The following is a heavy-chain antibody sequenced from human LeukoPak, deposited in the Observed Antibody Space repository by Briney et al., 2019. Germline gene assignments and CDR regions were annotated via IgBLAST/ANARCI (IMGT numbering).Heavy chain of an antibody. Sequence: ASVKVSCKASGYTFTSYDINWVRQATGQGLEWMGWMNPNSGNTGYAQKFQGRVTITRNTSISTAYMELSSLRSEDTAVYYCARDLPWVVPAVFDYWGQGTLVTVSS. CDR3: ARDLPWVVPAVFDY. J-gene: IGHJ4*02. CDR1: GYTFTSYD. D-gene: IGHD2-2*01. CDR2: MNPNSGNT. V-gene: IGHV1-8*03.